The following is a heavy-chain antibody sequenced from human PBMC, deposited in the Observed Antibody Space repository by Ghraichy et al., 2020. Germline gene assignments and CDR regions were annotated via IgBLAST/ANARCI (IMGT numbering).Heavy chain of an antibody. CDR1: RYPVTTYY. CDR3: ARASSIAQYDY. CDR2: IDPNSGGT. D-gene: IGHD6-6*01. V-gene: IGHV1-2*02. Sequence: ASVKVSCKACRYPVTTYYPHWVRLAPGQRLEWMGCIDPNSGGTNYAQFFQGRVTMTRDTSITTAYMELNGLRSDDTAVYYCARASSIAQYDYWGQGTLVTVSS. J-gene: IGHJ4*02.